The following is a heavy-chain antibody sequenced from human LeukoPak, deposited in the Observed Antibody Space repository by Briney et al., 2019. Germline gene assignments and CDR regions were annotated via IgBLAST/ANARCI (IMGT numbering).Heavy chain of an antibody. J-gene: IGHJ5*02. CDR2: ISAGSSSI. D-gene: IGHD2-8*01. V-gene: IGHV3-21*01. Sequence: GGSLRLSCAASGFTFSSYSMNWVRQAPGKGLEWVSSISAGSSSIYYADSVKGRFIISRDNAENSLYLQMNSLRAEDTAMYYCAGRKCTNGVCSFDPWGQGTLVTVSS. CDR1: GFTFSSYS. CDR3: AGRKCTNGVCSFDP.